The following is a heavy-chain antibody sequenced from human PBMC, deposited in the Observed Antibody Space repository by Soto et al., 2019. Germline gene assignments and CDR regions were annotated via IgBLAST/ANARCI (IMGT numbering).Heavy chain of an antibody. CDR2: TNPSGGST. J-gene: IGHJ4*02. Sequence: GGSLRLSCAASGSTFSSYALSWVRQAPGKGLEWVSATNPSGGSTYYADSVKGRFTISRDNSENTLYLQMNSLRAEDTAIYYCAIVLVITTFGLGVLRGQGPLVTVSS. V-gene: IGHV3-23*01. CDR1: GSTFSSYA. D-gene: IGHD3-3*01. CDR3: AIVLVITTFGLGVL.